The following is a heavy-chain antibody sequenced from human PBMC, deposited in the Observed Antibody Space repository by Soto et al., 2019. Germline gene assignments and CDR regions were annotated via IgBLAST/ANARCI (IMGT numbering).Heavy chain of an antibody. CDR1: GYTFTMYG. CDR2: SSAYNGKT. J-gene: IGHJ4*02. CDR3: ARLHRYGDHPPDY. D-gene: IGHD4-17*01. Sequence: QGQLVQSGAEVKNPGASVKVSCKASGYTFTMYGITWVRQAPGQGLEWMGWSSAYNGKTDYAEKFQGRVAMTTDSSTTTAYMELRSLRSDDTAVYYCARLHRYGDHPPDYWGQGTPVIVSS. V-gene: IGHV1-18*01.